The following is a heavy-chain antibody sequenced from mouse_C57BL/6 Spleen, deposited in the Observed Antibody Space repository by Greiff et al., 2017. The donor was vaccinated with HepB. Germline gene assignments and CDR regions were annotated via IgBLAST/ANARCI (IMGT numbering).Heavy chain of an antibody. D-gene: IGHD3-1*01. V-gene: IGHV7-3*01. CDR3: ARWSLGDGLDY. Sequence: EVHLVESGGGLVQPGGSLSLSCAASGFTFTDYYMSWVRQPPGKALEWLGFIRNKANGYTTEYSASVKGRFTISRDNSQSILYLQMNALRAEDSATYYCARWSLGDGLDYWGQGTTLTVSS. CDR2: IRNKANGYTT. CDR1: GFTFTDYY. J-gene: IGHJ2*01.